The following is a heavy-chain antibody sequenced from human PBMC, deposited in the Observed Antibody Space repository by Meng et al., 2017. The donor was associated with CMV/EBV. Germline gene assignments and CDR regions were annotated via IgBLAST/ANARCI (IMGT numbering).Heavy chain of an antibody. D-gene: IGHD3-3*01. Sequence: GPGLVKPSEPSALSINVLGVSISSYYWSWMRQPPGKGLECIGYIYYSGSTNYNPSLKSRVTISVDTSKNQFSLKLSSVTAADTAVYYCASSVYYDFWSGSQTFDYWGQGTLVTVSS. CDR1: GVSISSYY. J-gene: IGHJ4*02. CDR2: IYYSGST. CDR3: ASSVYYDFWSGSQTFDY. V-gene: IGHV4-59*01.